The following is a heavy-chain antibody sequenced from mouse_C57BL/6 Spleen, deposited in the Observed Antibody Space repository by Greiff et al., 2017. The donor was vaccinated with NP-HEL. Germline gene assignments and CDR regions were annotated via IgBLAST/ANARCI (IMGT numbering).Heavy chain of an antibody. CDR2: INPNNGGT. D-gene: IGHD2-4*01. CDR3: ARRAYDYLDYYAMDY. Sequence: VQLQQSGPELVKPGASVKISCKASGYTFTDYYMNWVKQSHGKSLEWIGDINPNNGGTSSNQKFKGKATLTVDKSFSTAYMELRSLTSEDSAVYNCARRAYDYLDYYAMDYWGQGTSVTVSS. J-gene: IGHJ4*01. V-gene: IGHV1-26*01. CDR1: GYTFTDYY.